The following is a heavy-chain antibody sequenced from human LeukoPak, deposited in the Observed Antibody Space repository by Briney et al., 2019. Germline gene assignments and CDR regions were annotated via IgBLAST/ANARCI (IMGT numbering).Heavy chain of an antibody. CDR3: ARLPGRGTGSY. J-gene: IGHJ4*02. V-gene: IGHV4-59*01. D-gene: IGHD3-10*01. CDR2: IYYSGST. CDR1: GGSISSYY. Sequence: SETLSLTCTVSGGSISSYYWSWIRQPPGKGLEWIGYIYYSGSTNYNPSLKSRVTISVDTSKNQSSLKLSSVTAADTAVYYCARLPGRGTGSYWGQGTLGNGSS.